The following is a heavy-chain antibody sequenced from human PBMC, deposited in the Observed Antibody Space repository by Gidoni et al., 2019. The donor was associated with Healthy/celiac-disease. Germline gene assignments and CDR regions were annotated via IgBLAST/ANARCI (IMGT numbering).Heavy chain of an antibody. V-gene: IGHV4-34*01. CDR1: GGSFSGYF. J-gene: IGHJ6*03. CDR3: ARCPYYYDSSGYGYYYYYYYMDV. CDR2: INHSGST. Sequence: QVQLQQWGAGLLKPSETLSLTCAVYGGSFSGYFWRWIPQPPGKGLEWIGEINHSGSTNSTPSLNSRVTISVDTSKNQFSLKLSSVTAADTAVYYCARCPYYYDSSGYGYYYYYYYMDVWGKGTTVTVSS. D-gene: IGHD3-22*01.